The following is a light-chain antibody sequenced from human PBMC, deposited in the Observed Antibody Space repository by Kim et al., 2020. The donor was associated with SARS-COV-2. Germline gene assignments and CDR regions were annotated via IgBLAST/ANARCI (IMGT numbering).Light chain of an antibody. CDR3: QEHGTS. V-gene: IGKV3-20*01. J-gene: IGKJ5*01. CDR2: GAT. CDR1: QSMSSSQ. Sequence: IVLTQSPGTLSLSPGESATLSCRASQSMSSSQLAWYQHKPGQAPRLLISGATNRATGIPDRFSGSGSGTDFILIISRLEPEDFAVYYCQEHGTSFGQGTRLEIK.